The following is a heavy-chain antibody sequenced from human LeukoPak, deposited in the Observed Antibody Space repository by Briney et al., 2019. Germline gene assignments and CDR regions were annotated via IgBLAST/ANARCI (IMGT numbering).Heavy chain of an antibody. Sequence: GGSLRLSGAASGFTFSSYSMNWVGQAPGKGLEWVSYITFSSSIIYYADSVKGRFTISRDNAKHSLYLQLNSLRAEDTAVYYCASESSAADVWGKGTTVTVSS. V-gene: IGHV3-48*01. J-gene: IGHJ6*04. CDR1: GFTFSSYS. CDR2: ITFSSSII. CDR3: ASESSAADV. D-gene: IGHD3-10*01.